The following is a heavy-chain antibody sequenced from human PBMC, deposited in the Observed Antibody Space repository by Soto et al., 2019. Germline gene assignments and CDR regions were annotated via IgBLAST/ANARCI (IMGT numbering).Heavy chain of an antibody. CDR2: IKQDGSAI. Sequence: GGSLRLSCATSGFTFSTYWMHWVRQAPGKGLEWVANIKQDGSAIYYVDSVKGRFTISRDNAKNSLYLQMNSLRAEDTAVYYCVREVAAAYSFWGQGTLVTVSS. V-gene: IGHV3-7*01. CDR3: VREVAAAYSF. CDR1: GFTFSTYW. D-gene: IGHD6-13*01. J-gene: IGHJ4*02.